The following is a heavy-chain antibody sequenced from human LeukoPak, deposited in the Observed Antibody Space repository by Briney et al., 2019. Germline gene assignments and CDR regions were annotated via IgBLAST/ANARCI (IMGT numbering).Heavy chain of an antibody. V-gene: IGHV3-23*01. CDR3: AKVPYDYVWGSYRYGYFQH. D-gene: IGHD3-16*02. J-gene: IGHJ1*01. Sequence: GGSLRLSCAASGFTFSSYAMSWVRQAPGKGLEWVSAISGSGGSTYYADSVKGRFTISRDNSKNMLYLQMNSLRAEDTAVYYCAKVPYDYVWGSYRYGYFQHWGQGTLVTVSS. CDR2: ISGSGGST. CDR1: GFTFSSYA.